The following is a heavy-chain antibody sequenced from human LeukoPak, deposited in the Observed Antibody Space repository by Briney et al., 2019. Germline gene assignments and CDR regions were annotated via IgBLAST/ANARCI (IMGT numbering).Heavy chain of an antibody. V-gene: IGHV4-39*07. CDR1: GGSISSRSYY. CDR3: ARGGGVIVLSWFDP. CDR2: IYHSEST. D-gene: IGHD3-16*02. J-gene: IGHJ5*02. Sequence: SETLSLTCTVSGGSISSRSYYWGWIRQPPGKGLEWIGSIYHSESTYYNPSLKSRVTISADTSKNQFSLKLSSVTAADTAVYYCARGGGVIVLSWFDPWGQGTLVTVSS.